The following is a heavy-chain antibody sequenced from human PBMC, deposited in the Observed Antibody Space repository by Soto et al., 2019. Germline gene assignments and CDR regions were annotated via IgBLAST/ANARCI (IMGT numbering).Heavy chain of an antibody. J-gene: IGHJ6*02. Sequence: GASVKVSCKASGYTFTSYRISWVRQAPGQGLEWMGWISGYNHNTNYAQKLQGRVTMTTDTSTTTAYMELRSLRSDDTAVYYCASQKTNYYYGMDVWGQGTTVTVSS. CDR1: GYTFTSYR. CDR2: ISGYNHNT. V-gene: IGHV1-18*01. CDR3: ASQKTNYYYGMDV.